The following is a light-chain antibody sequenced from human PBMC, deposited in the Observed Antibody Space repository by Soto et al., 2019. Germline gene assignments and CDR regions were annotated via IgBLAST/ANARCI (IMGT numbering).Light chain of an antibody. J-gene: IGKJ1*01. Sequence: EIVLTQSPGTLSLSLGERATLSCRASQSASSSYLAWYQQKPGQAPRLLIYGASTRATGIPDRFSGSGSGTEFTLTITSLQSEDFAVYYCQQYNNWPRTFGQGTKVDIK. CDR3: QQYNNWPRT. CDR2: GAS. CDR1: QSASSSY. V-gene: IGKV3D-15*01.